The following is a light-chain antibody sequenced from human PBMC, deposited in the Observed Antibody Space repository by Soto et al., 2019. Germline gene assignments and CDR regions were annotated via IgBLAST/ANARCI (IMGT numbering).Light chain of an antibody. CDR3: QQYHRYST. CDR1: QSINAW. V-gene: IGKV1-5*01. CDR2: DVS. J-gene: IGKJ1*01. Sequence: EIRMTLSPSTLSASVGDRFTITCRASQSINAWLAWYQQKPGKAPKLLIYDVSTLDSGVPSRFSGSASGTEFTLTISSLESDDFATYYCQQYHRYSTFGQGTKVDI.